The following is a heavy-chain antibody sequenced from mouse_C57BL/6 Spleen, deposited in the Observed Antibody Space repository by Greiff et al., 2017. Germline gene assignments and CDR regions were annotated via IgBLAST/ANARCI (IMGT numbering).Heavy chain of an antibody. CDR1: GYTFTSYW. J-gene: IGHJ2*01. CDR3: ARGEGLRGDY. D-gene: IGHD1-1*01. Sequence: QVQLQQPGAELVRPGSSVKLSCKASGYTFTSYWMHWVKQRPIQGLEWIGNIDPSDSETHYNQKFKDKATLTVDKSSSTAYMQLSSLTSEDSAVYYCARGEGLRGDYGGQGTTLTVSS. CDR2: IDPSDSET. V-gene: IGHV1-52*01.